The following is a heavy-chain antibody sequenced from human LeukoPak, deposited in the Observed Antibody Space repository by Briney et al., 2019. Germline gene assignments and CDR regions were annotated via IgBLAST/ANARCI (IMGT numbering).Heavy chain of an antibody. V-gene: IGHV1-2*02. Sequence: APVTVSFKSSVYTFTAYYIHWVRPAPGQGLAWMGWINPNTGDTKYAQNFQGRVTMTRDTSIITAYMELSGLRSDDTAVYYCARSQVLDYWGQGALVTVS. CDR3: ARSQVLDY. CDR1: VYTFTAYY. CDR2: INPNTGDT. J-gene: IGHJ4*02.